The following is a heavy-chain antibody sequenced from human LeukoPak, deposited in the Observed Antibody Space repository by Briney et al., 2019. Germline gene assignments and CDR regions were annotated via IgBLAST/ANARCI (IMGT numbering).Heavy chain of an antibody. CDR3: ARARFWSGYYPFDY. D-gene: IGHD3-3*01. Sequence: KPSETLSLTCTVSGGSIRSSDYYWGWIRQPPGKGLEWIGYIYYSGSTYYNPSLKSRVTISVDTSKNQFSLKLSSVTAADTAVYYCARARFWSGYYPFDYWGQGTLVTVSS. CDR1: GGSIRSSDYY. V-gene: IGHV4-30-4*08. CDR2: IYYSGST. J-gene: IGHJ4*02.